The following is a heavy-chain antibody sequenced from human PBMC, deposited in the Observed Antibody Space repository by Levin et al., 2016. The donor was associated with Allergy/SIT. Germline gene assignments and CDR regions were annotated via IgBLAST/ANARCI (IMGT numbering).Heavy chain of an antibody. CDR2: IYHSGST. V-gene: IGHV4-4*02. J-gene: IGHJ4*02. Sequence: SETLSLTCAVSGGSISSSNWWSWVRQPPGKGLEWIGEIYHSGSTNYNPSLKSRVTISVDKSKNQFSLKLSSVTAADTAVYYCAREGESGDRYFDYWGQGTLVTVSS. CDR3: AREGESGDRYFDY. D-gene: IGHD1-26*01. CDR1: GGSISSSNW.